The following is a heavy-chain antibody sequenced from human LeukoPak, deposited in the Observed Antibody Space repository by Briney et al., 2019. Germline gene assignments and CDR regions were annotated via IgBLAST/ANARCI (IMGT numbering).Heavy chain of an antibody. CDR1: GFTYSNYL. J-gene: IGHJ3*01. Sequence: PGGSLRLSCAVSGFTYSNYLMQWVRQAPGGGLVWVSRINIDETNAYADSVSGRFTISRDNAKNSLYLQMNSLRAEDTAVYFCGRGGDGIDVWGQGTTVIVSS. V-gene: IGHV3-74*01. CDR3: GRGGDGIDV. CDR2: INIDETNA.